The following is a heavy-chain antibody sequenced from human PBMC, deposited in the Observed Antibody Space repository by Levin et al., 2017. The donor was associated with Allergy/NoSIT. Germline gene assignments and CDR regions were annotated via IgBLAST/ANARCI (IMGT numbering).Heavy chain of an antibody. CDR1: GYRFTSYW. CDR2: IYPGDSET. CDR3: ARSGQQLVPGDFQH. V-gene: IGHV5-51*01. J-gene: IGHJ1*01. Sequence: GGSLRLSCKGTGYRFTSYWIGWVRQMPGKGLEWMGIIYPGDSETRISPSFQGQVTISADKSISTAYVQWSSLKASDSAMYYCARSGQQLVPGDFQHWGQGTLVTVSS. D-gene: IGHD6-13*01.